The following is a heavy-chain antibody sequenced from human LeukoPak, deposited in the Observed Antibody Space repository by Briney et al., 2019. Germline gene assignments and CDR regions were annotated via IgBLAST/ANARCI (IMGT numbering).Heavy chain of an antibody. Sequence: GGSLRLSCTASGFTFSDHSMNWVRQAPGKGLEWVSYISRTSSARYYADSVKGRFTISRDNSKNTLYLQMNSLRAEDTAVYYCARDLISSSPPDHYYYMDVWGKGTTVTVSS. J-gene: IGHJ6*03. V-gene: IGHV3-48*01. CDR1: GFTFSDHS. CDR2: ISRTSSAR. CDR3: ARDLISSSPPDHYYYMDV. D-gene: IGHD6-13*01.